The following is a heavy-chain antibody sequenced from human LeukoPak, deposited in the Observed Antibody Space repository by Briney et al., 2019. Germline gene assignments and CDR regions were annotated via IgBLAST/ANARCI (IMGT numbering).Heavy chain of an antibody. CDR3: AAPRSGPYYYYGMDV. CDR1: GFTFSSYS. J-gene: IGHJ6*02. Sequence: GGSLRLSCAASGFTFSSYSMNWVRQAPGKGLEWVSSISSSSYIYYADSVKGRFTISRDNAKNSLYLQMNSLRAEDTAVYYCAAPRSGPYYYYGMDVWGQGTTVTVSS. D-gene: IGHD3-3*01. CDR2: ISSSSYI. V-gene: IGHV3-21*01.